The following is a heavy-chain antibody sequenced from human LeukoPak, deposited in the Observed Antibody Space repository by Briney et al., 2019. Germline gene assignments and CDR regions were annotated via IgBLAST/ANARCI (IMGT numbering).Heavy chain of an antibody. Sequence: SETLSLTCTVSGGSISSYYWSWIRQPAGKGLEWIGRIYTSGGTNYNPSLKSRVTMSVDTSKNQFSLKLSSVTAADTAVYYCARDSPSIAVARFDPWCQGTLVTVSS. CDR3: ARDSPSIAVARFDP. D-gene: IGHD6-19*01. J-gene: IGHJ5*02. CDR1: GGSISSYY. CDR2: IYTSGGT. V-gene: IGHV4-4*07.